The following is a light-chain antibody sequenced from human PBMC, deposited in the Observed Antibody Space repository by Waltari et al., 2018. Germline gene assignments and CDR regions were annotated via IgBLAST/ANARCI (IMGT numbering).Light chain of an antibody. Sequence: SYVLTQPPSVSVAPGQTARITCGGHNIGSESVHWYQQKPGQAPVLVVYDDSDRPSGIPGRVSGSNAGNTATLTISRVEAGDEADYYCQVWDGSSDHYVFGTGTTVTVL. CDR2: DDS. CDR1: NIGSES. CDR3: QVWDGSSDHYV. V-gene: IGLV3-21*02. J-gene: IGLJ1*01.